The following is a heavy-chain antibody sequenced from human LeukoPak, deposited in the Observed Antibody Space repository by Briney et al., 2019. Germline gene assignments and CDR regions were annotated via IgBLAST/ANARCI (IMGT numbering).Heavy chain of an antibody. J-gene: IGHJ3*02. CDR2: IYSGGST. Sequence: GGSLRLSCAASGFTISNNYMSWVRQAPGKGLEWVSVIYSGGSTYYADSVKGRFTISRDNSKSTLYLQMNSLRVEDTAVYYCARVGKAMAAAGFGAFDIWGQGTMVSVSS. D-gene: IGHD6-13*01. CDR3: ARVGKAMAAAGFGAFDI. V-gene: IGHV3-53*01. CDR1: GFTISNNY.